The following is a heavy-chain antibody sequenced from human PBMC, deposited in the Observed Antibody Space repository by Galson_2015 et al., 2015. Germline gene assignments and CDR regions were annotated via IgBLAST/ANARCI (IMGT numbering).Heavy chain of an antibody. CDR1: GSSFSSYW. J-gene: IGHJ6*02. Sequence: SLRLSCAASGSSFSSYWMHWVRQVPGKGLVWVSHINNDGSGTGYADSVKGRFTISRDNAKNTLYLQMDSLRSEDTAVYYCAAGLVRPMYYYYGMDVWGQGTTVTVSS. V-gene: IGHV3-74*01. CDR3: AAGLVRPMYYYYGMDV. D-gene: IGHD1-1*01. CDR2: INNDGSGT.